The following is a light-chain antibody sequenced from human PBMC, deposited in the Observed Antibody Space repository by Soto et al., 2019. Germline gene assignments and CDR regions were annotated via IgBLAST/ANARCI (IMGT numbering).Light chain of an antibody. CDR3: HQYGSSPST. CDR1: QPVFIRY. Sequence: ETVLTQSPGTLSLSPGERATLSCRASQPVFIRYLAWXKQKPGXXXXIXIXXXXTRANGIPERFSGSGYGTDFTLTISRLEPEDFAVYYCHQYGSSPSTFGQGTKV. CDR2: XXX. J-gene: IGKJ1*01. V-gene: IGKV3-20*01.